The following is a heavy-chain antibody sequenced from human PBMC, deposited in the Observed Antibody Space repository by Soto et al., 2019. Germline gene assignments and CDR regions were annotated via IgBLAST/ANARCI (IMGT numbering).Heavy chain of an antibody. J-gene: IGHJ3*02. D-gene: IGHD3-10*01. CDR1: GWSFSGYY. V-gene: IGHV4-34*01. CDR2: INHSGST. Sequence: KPSETLSLTCAVYGWSFSGYYWSWIRQPPGKGLEWIGEINHSGSTNYNPSLKSRVTISVDTSKNQFSLKLSSVTAADTAVYYCARSSTYYYGSGSHSAFDIWGQGTMVTVSS. CDR3: ARSSTYYYGSGSHSAFDI.